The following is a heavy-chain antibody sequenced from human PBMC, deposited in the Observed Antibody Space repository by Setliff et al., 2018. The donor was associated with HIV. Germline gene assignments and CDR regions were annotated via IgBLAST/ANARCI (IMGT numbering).Heavy chain of an antibody. J-gene: IGHJ4*01. CDR2: IYTSGST. CDR1: GDSISTDY. D-gene: IGHD3-9*01. Sequence: PSETLSLTCTVSGDSISTDYWTWIRQPPGKGLEWIGRIYTSGSTNYNPSLKSRVTMSVDTSKNQFSLKLSSVTAADTAVYYCARLRYSVFDYWGHGTLVTVSS. V-gene: IGHV4-4*07. CDR3: ARLRYSVFDY.